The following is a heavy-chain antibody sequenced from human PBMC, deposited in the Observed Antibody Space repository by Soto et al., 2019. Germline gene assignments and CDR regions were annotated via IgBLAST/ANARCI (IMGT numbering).Heavy chain of an antibody. Sequence: PSETLSLTCAVSGGSISSGGYSWSWIRQPPGKGLEWIGYIYHSGSTYYNPSLKSRVTISVDRSKNQFSLKLSSVTAADTAVYYCARDPGMGWTSWFDPWGQGTLVTVSS. D-gene: IGHD5-18*01. CDR1: GGSISSGGYS. J-gene: IGHJ5*02. CDR2: IYHSGST. V-gene: IGHV4-30-2*01. CDR3: ARDPGMGWTSWFDP.